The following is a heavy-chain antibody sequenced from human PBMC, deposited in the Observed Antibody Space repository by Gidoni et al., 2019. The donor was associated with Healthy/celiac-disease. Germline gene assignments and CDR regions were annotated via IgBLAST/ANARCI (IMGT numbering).Heavy chain of an antibody. V-gene: IGHV3-48*01. J-gene: IGHJ4*02. CDR1: GCTFSSYS. D-gene: IGHD3-3*01. CDR2: MSSSSSTI. CDR3: ARDSGDFWSGYYLDY. Sequence: EVQLVESGGGLVQPGGSLRLSCAASGCTFSSYSMNWVRQATGKGLEWVSYMSSSSSTIDYADSVKGRFTISRDNAKNSLYLQMNSLRAEDTAVYYCARDSGDFWSGYYLDYWGQGTLVTVSS.